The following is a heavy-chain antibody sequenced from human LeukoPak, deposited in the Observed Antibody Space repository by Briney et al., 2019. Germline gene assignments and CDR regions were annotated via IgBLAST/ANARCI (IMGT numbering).Heavy chain of an antibody. D-gene: IGHD3-22*01. CDR2: IKSDGST. Sequence: GGSLRLSCAASGFTFSTYWMHWVRQAPGKGPVWVSRIKSDGSTNYADSVKGRFTISRDNANNTLSLQMNSLRPEDTGVYYCARAPSEIGGYYPEYFRHWGQGTLVTVSS. V-gene: IGHV3-74*01. J-gene: IGHJ1*01. CDR1: GFTFSTYW. CDR3: ARAPSEIGGYYPEYFRH.